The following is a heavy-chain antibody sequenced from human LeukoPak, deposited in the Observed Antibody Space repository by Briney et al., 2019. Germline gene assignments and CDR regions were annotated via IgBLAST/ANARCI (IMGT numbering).Heavy chain of an antibody. D-gene: IGHD2-2*02. Sequence: SVKVSCKASGGTFSSYAISWVRQAPGQGLEWMGGIIPIFGTANYAQKFQGRVTITADESTSTAYMELSSLRSEDTAVYYCASTEYCSSTSCYTQYYYYYMDVWGKGTTVTVSS. CDR2: IIPIFGTA. V-gene: IGHV1-69*01. J-gene: IGHJ6*03. CDR3: ASTEYCSSTSCYTQYYYYYMDV. CDR1: GGTFSSYA.